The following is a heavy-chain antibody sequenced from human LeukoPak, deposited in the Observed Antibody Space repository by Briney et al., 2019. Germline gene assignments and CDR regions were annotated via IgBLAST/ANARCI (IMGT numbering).Heavy chain of an antibody. CDR1: GYTFTSYG. CDR2: ISPSGGST. Sequence: ASVKVSCKASGYTFTSYGISWVRQAPGQGPEWMGVISPSGGSTTYAQKFQGRVTLTRDMSTSTDYLELSSLRSEDTAVYYCAGQYSDILTGYHRGELYWYFDLWGRGTLVTVSS. D-gene: IGHD3-9*01. V-gene: IGHV1-46*01. J-gene: IGHJ2*01. CDR3: AGQYSDILTGYHRGELYWYFDL.